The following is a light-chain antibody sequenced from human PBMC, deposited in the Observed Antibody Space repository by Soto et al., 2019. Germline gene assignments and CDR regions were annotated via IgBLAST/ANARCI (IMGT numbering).Light chain of an antibody. CDR3: QQYNNWPPRAWT. J-gene: IGKJ1*01. CDR2: GAS. V-gene: IGKV3-15*01. CDR1: QSVSSN. Sequence: EIVMTQSPATLSVSPGERATLSCRASQSVSSNLAWYQQKPGPAPRLLIYGASTRATGIPARFSSSGSGTEFTLTISRLQSEDFAVYSCQQYNNWPPRAWTFGQGTKVEIK.